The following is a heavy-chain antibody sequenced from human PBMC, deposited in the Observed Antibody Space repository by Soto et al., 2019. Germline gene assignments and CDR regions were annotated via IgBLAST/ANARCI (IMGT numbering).Heavy chain of an antibody. CDR1: RGTFSRYS. CDR3: AREDRDRETGLVPAAIDGRDV. Sequence: QVQLVQSGDEVKKPGSSVKVSCKASRGTFSRYSITWVRQAPGHGLEWIGRIIPIFGIASYVQKFQGRVTITADDSTSTAYMELSSLRSYDTAVYYCAREDRDRETGLVPAAIDGRDVWGQGTTVTVSS. D-gene: IGHD2-2*01. V-gene: IGHV1-69*08. CDR2: IIPIFGIA. J-gene: IGHJ6*02.